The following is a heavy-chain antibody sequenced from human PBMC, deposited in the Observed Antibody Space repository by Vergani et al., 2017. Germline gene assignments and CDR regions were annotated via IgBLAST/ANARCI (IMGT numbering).Heavy chain of an antibody. J-gene: IGHJ5*02. D-gene: IGHD3-3*01. V-gene: IGHV3-74*02. Sequence: EVQLLESGGDLVQPGGSLRLSCAASGFTFNEYWMHWARPVPGKGLVWVSGMNGDGDTISYADSVKGRFTISRDNAKNTLFLQMNSLRAEDTAVYYCARARKFRFGVVWENWCDPWGQGTLVTVAS. CDR2: MNGDGDTI. CDR3: ARARKFRFGVVWENWCDP. CDR1: GFTFNEYW.